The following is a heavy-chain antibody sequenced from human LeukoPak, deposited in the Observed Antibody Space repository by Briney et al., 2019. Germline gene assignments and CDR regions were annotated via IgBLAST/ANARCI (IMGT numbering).Heavy chain of an antibody. CDR3: ARVFLGAVTSNLFDP. V-gene: IGHV4-59*01. Sequence: PSETLSLTCTVSGGSLRDYYWTWILQPPGKGLEWIGYISDSGSTNYNPSLKSRVTMSVDSSNTEFSLRLNSVTAADTAVYYFARVFLGAVTSNLFDPWGQGTLVTVSS. J-gene: IGHJ5*02. D-gene: IGHD4-17*01. CDR1: GGSLRDYY. CDR2: ISDSGST.